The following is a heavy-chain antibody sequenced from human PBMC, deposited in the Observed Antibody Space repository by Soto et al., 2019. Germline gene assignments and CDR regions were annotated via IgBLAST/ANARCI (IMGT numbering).Heavy chain of an antibody. J-gene: IGHJ4*02. CDR1: GFAFSSYW. D-gene: IGHD6-19*01. CDR2: ISYDGSNK. V-gene: IGHV3-30*18. CDR3: AKGPIAVAGIGGANFDY. Sequence: LSLSCAGSGFAFSSYWMSWVRQAPGKGLEWVAVISYDGSNKYYADSVKGRFTISRDNSKNTLYLQMNSLRAEDTAVYYCAKGPIAVAGIGGANFDYWGQGTLVTVSS.